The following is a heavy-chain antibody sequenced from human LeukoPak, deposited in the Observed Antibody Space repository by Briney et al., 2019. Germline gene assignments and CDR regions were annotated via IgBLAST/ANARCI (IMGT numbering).Heavy chain of an antibody. CDR1: GFTFSTYG. CDR2: ISYDGSTK. Sequence: GGSLRLSCTASGFTFSTYGMHWVRQAPGKGLEWVTLISYDGSTKYYSDSVKGRFTLSRDNSKNTLYLQMNSLRAEDTAVYYCARGRRTRWLQLAYFDYWGQGTLVTVSS. CDR3: ARGRRTRWLQLAYFDY. J-gene: IGHJ4*02. D-gene: IGHD5-24*01. V-gene: IGHV3-30*03.